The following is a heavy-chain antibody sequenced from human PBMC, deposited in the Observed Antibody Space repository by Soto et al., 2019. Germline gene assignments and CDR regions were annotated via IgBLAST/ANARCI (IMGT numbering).Heavy chain of an antibody. CDR2: MNPNSGNT. CDR1: GYTFTSYD. J-gene: IGHJ5*02. CDR3: ARVPTSIAAAGKKRNWFDP. V-gene: IGHV1-8*01. D-gene: IGHD6-13*01. Sequence: ASVKVSCKASGYTFTSYDINWVRQATGRGLEWMGWMNPNSGNTGYAQKFQGRVTMTRNTSISTAYMELSSLRSEDTAVYYCARVPTSIAAAGKKRNWFDPWGQGTLVTVSS.